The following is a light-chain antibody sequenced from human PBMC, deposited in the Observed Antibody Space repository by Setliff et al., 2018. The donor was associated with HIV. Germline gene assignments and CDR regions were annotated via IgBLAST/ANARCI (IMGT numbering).Light chain of an antibody. CDR1: SSNIGSNT. CDR3: GAWDDTLRAYV. J-gene: IGLJ1*01. V-gene: IGLV1-44*01. CDR2: SNN. Sequence: QSALAQPPSASGTPGQRVTISCSGSSSNIGSNTVDWYQQLPGTAPKLLIYSNNQRPSGVPDRFSGSKAGTSASLVISGLQSEDEADYYCGAWDDTLRAYVFGSGTKVTVL.